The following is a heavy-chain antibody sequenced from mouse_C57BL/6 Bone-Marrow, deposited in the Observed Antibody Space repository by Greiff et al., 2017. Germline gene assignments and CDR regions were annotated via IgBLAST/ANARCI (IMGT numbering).Heavy chain of an antibody. V-gene: IGHV10-1*01. CDR3: VRRGYYGSSFWYFDV. Sequence: DVQLVASGGGLVQPKGSLKLSCAASGFSFNTYAMNWVRQAPGKGLEWVARIRSKSNNYATYYADSVKYRFTISRDDSESMLYLQMNNLKTEDTARYYCVRRGYYGSSFWYFDVWGTGTTVTVSS. J-gene: IGHJ1*03. CDR1: GFSFNTYA. CDR2: IRSKSNNYAT. D-gene: IGHD1-1*01.